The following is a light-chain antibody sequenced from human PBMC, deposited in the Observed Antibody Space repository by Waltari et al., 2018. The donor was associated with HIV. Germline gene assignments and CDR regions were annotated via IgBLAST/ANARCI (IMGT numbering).Light chain of an antibody. CDR3: AAWDDSLSGPWV. V-gene: IGLV1-47*01. CDR2: RNN. J-gene: IGLJ3*02. CDR1: SSNIGSNY. Sequence: QSVLTQPPSVSGTPGQRVSISCSGSSSNIGSNYVYWYQQLPGTAPKLLIYRNNQPPSGVPDRFSGSKSGTSASLAISGLRSEDEADYYCAAWDDSLSGPWVFGGGTKLTVL.